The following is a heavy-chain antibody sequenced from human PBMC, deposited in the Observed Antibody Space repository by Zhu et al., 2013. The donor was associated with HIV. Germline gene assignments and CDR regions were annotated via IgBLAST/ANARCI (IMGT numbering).Heavy chain of an antibody. D-gene: IGHD2-21*01. Sequence: QVQLVQAGAEVKKPGASVKVSCKTSGYTFTDYYIHWVRQAPGQGLEWMGWINPNSGGTKYAQKFQGRVTMTRDTSISTAYMELRGLTSDDAAVYYCARDRQNIEVMVDYYYYGMDVWGQGTTVTVSS. CDR1: GYTFTDYY. V-gene: IGHV1-2*02. J-gene: IGHJ6*02. CDR2: INPNSGGT. CDR3: ARDRQNIEVMVDYYYYGMDV.